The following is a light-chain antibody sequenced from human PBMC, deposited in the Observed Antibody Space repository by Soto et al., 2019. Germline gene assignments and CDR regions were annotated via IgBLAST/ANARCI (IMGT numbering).Light chain of an antibody. CDR2: ATS. V-gene: IGKV1-27*01. CDR1: QAISSY. J-gene: IGKJ4*01. Sequence: DIQLTQSPSSLSASVGDRVTITCRARQAISSYLAWYQQKPGKVPELLIYATSTLQSGAPSRFSGSGSGTDVTLTISSLQPEDVATYYCHKYNHAPTFGGGTKVEIK. CDR3: HKYNHAPT.